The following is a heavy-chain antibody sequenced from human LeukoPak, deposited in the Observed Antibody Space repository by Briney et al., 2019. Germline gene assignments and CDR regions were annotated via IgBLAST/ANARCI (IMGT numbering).Heavy chain of an antibody. CDR3: ARCIAVACFDY. D-gene: IGHD6-19*01. CDR1: GGSISSYY. CDR2: IYYSGST. V-gene: IGHV4-59*01. Sequence: PSETLSLTCTVSGGSISSYYWSWIRQPPGKGLEWIGYIYYSGSTNYNPSLKSRVTISVDTSKNQFSLKLSSVTAADTAVYYCARCIAVACFDYWGQGTLVTVSS. J-gene: IGHJ4*02.